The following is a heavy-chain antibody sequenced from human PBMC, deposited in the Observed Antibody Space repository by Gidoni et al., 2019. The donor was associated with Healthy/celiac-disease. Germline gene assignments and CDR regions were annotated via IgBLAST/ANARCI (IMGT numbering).Heavy chain of an antibody. V-gene: IGHV4-38-2*02. D-gene: IGHD6-19*01. CDR2: IYHSGST. Sequence: QVQLQESGPGLVKPSETLSLTCTVSGYSLSSGYYWGWIRQPPGKGLAWIGSIYHSGSTYDNPSLKSRVTISVDTSKNQFSLKLSSVTAADTAVYYCARGAVAAPTFDYWGQGTLVTVSS. J-gene: IGHJ4*02. CDR3: ARGAVAAPTFDY. CDR1: GYSLSSGYY.